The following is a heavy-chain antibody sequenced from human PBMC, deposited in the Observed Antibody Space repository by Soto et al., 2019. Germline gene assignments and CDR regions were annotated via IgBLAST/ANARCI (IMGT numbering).Heavy chain of an antibody. D-gene: IGHD6-13*01. CDR3: AKDPASAAGTFFDSYYYMDV. CDR1: AFTLRSYG. J-gene: IGHJ6*03. Sequence: QVQLVESGGGAVQPGRSLRLSCTASAFTLRSYGMHWVRQAPGKGLEWVAVISHDGGNKYYADSVRGRFTISRDNSKNMIYLQMNSLRAEDTAVYYCAKDPASAAGTFFDSYYYMDVWGKGNTVTVSS. V-gene: IGHV3-30*18. CDR2: ISHDGGNK.